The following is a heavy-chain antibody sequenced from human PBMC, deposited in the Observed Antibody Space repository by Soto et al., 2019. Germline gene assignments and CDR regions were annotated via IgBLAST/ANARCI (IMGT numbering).Heavy chain of an antibody. CDR3: ARDGVGPFDY. D-gene: IGHD1-26*01. J-gene: IGHJ4*02. V-gene: IGHV4-59*01. CDR1: GGSISSYY. CDR2: TSYSGNT. Sequence: SETLSLTCTVSGGSISSYYWSWIRQPPGKGLEWIGLTSYSGNTVYNPSLKSRVAFSVDTSKNHLSLTLTSVTAADTAVYYCARDGVGPFDYWGQGTLVTVSS.